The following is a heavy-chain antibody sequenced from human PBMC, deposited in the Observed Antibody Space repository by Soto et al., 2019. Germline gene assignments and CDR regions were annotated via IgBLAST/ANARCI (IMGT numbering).Heavy chain of an antibody. D-gene: IGHD6-19*01. J-gene: IGHJ4*02. CDR2: ISGSGGST. CDR3: AKWVRIAVAGMAD. Sequence: GGSLRLSCAASGFTFSSYAMSWVRQAPGKGLEWVSAISGSGGSTYYADSVKGRFTISRDNSKNTLYLQMNSLRAEDAAVYYCAKWVRIAVAGMADWGQGTLVTVSS. CDR1: GFTFSSYA. V-gene: IGHV3-23*01.